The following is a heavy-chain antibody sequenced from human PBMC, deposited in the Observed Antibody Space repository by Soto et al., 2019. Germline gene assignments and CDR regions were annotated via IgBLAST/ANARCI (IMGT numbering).Heavy chain of an antibody. V-gene: IGHV3-30*18. CDR2: ISYDGSNK. CDR3: AKGLWYYDFWSGYYDHYYYYGMDV. Sequence: GGSLRLSCAASGFTFSSYGMHWVRQAPGKGLEWVAVISYDGSNKYYADSVKGRFTISRDNSKNTLYLQMNSLRAEDTAVYYCAKGLWYYDFWSGYYDHYYYYGMDVWGQGTTVTVS. CDR1: GFTFSSYG. D-gene: IGHD3-3*01. J-gene: IGHJ6*02.